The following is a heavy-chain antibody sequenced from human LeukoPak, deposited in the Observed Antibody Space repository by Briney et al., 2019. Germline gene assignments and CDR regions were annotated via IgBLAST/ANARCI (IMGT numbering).Heavy chain of an antibody. CDR1: GGSFSGYY. CDR2: INHSGST. Sequence: PSETLSLTGAVYGGSFSGYYWSCIPQPPGKGLEWIGEINHSGSTNYNPSLKSRVTISVDTSKNQFSLKLSSVTAADTAVYYCAGGLVTPRGAFDIWGQGTMVTVSS. J-gene: IGHJ3*02. D-gene: IGHD2-21*02. V-gene: IGHV4-34*01. CDR3: AGGLVTPRGAFDI.